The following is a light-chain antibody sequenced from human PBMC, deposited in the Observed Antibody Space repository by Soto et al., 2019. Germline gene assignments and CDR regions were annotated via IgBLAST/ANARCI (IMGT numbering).Light chain of an antibody. Sequence: QSALTQPPSASGSPGQSXTISCTGTSSDVGGYNYVSWYQQHPGKAPKLMIYEVSKRPSGVPDRFSGSKSGNTASLTVSGLQAEDEADYYCSSYAGSNNLVVFGGGTKLTVL. CDR1: SSDVGGYNY. V-gene: IGLV2-8*01. CDR3: SSYAGSNNLVV. CDR2: EVS. J-gene: IGLJ2*01.